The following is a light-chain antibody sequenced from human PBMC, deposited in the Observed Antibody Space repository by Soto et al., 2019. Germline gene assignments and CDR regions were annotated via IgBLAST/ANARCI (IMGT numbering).Light chain of an antibody. Sequence: EIVLTQSPGTLSLTPGERATLSCRASQSVSSSYLAWYQQKPGQAPRLLIYDASTRATGIPARFSGSGSGTDFTLTISSLQSEDFALYYCQQYKNWPRTFGQGTKVDNK. V-gene: IGKV3-15*01. CDR1: QSVSSSY. CDR3: QQYKNWPRT. CDR2: DAS. J-gene: IGKJ1*01.